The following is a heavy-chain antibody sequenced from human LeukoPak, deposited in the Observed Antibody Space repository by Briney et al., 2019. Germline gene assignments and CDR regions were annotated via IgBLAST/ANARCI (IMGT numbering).Heavy chain of an antibody. CDR1: GFTFSTSS. D-gene: IGHD3-16*01. V-gene: IGHV3-23*01. Sequence: GGTLRLTCAASGFTFSTSSMSWVRQAPGKGLAWVPSISGSGSSTYYADSVKGRFTISRDNSRNTLFLQMNGLKADDTAVYYGGKEGGGVLASWGQGTLVTVSS. J-gene: IGHJ4*02. CDR2: ISGSGSST. CDR3: GKEGGGVLAS.